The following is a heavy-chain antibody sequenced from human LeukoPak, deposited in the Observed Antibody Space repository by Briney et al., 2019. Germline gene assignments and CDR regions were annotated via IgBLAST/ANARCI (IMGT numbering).Heavy chain of an antibody. CDR2: IYYSGST. J-gene: IGHJ4*02. Sequence: PSETLSLTCTVSGGSISSYYWGWIRQPPGKGLEWIGSIYYSGSTYYNPSLKSRVTISVDTSKNQFSLKLSSVTAADTAVYYCARVPAVAGRAYWGQGTLVTVSS. D-gene: IGHD6-19*01. CDR3: ARVPAVAGRAY. V-gene: IGHV4-39*07. CDR1: GGSISSYY.